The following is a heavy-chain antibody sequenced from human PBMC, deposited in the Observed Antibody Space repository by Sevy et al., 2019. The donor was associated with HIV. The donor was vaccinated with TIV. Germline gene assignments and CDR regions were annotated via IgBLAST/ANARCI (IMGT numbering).Heavy chain of an antibody. J-gene: IGHJ5*02. CDR3: ASDNWNYAGRPRAIDP. V-gene: IGHV3-30-3*01. Sequence: GGSLRLSCAASGFTFSSYAMHWVRPAPGKGLEWVAVISYDGSNKYYADSVKGRFTISRDNSKNTLYLQMNSLRAEDTAVYYCASDNWNYAGRPRAIDPWGQGTLVTVSS. D-gene: IGHD1-7*01. CDR1: GFTFSSYA. CDR2: ISYDGSNK.